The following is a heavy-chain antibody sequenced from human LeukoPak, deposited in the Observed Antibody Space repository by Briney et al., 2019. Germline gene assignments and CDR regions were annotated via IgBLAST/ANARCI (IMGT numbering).Heavy chain of an antibody. Sequence: SPETLSLTCTVSGGSISSYYWSWIRQPPGKGLEWIGYIYYSGSTNYNPSLKSRVTISVDTSKNQFSLKLSSVTAEDTAVYYCARRAGDYSHPYDYWGQGTLVTVS. D-gene: IGHD3-22*01. CDR2: IYYSGST. J-gene: IGHJ4*02. CDR1: GGSISSYY. V-gene: IGHV4-59*12. CDR3: ARRAGDYSHPYDY.